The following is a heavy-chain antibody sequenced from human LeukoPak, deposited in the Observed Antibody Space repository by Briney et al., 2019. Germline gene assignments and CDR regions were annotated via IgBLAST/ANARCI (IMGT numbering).Heavy chain of an antibody. J-gene: IGHJ4*02. CDR1: GGSISSYY. CDR3: ARDRLGYLGPFDY. V-gene: IGHV4-4*07. D-gene: IGHD1-26*01. CDR2: IYTSGST. Sequence: SETLYLTCTVSGGSISSYYWSWIRQPAGNGLEWIGRIYTSGSTNYNPSLKSRLTMSVDTSKNQFSLKLSSVTAADRAVYYCARDRLGYLGPFDYWGQGTLVTVSS.